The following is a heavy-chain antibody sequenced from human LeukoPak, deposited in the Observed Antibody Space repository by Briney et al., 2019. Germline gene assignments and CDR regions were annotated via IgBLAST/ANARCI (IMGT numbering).Heavy chain of an antibody. D-gene: IGHD3-3*01. V-gene: IGHV3-53*01. CDR2: IYSGGST. J-gene: IGHJ4*02. CDR3: ARKDFWSGYFDY. Sequence: GGSLRLSCAASGFTVSSNYMSWVRQAPGKGLEWVSVIYSGGSTYYADSVKGRFTISRDNSKNTLYLQMNSLRAEDTAVYYCARKDFWSGYFDYWGQGTQVTVSS. CDR1: GFTVSSNY.